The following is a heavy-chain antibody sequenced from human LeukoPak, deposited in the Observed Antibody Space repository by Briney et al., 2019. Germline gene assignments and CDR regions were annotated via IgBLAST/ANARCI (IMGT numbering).Heavy chain of an antibody. CDR1: GFTFSYAW. D-gene: IGHD6-19*01. V-gene: IGHV3-15*01. Sequence: GGSLRLSCAASGFTFSYAWMNWVRQAPGKGLEWVGRIKSKADGGTTDYAAPVNGRFTISRDDSKNTFYLQMNSLKTEDTAVYYCTTGVAVAGTRVDYWGQGTLVTVSS. CDR2: IKSKADGGTT. CDR3: TTGVAVAGTRVDY. J-gene: IGHJ4*02.